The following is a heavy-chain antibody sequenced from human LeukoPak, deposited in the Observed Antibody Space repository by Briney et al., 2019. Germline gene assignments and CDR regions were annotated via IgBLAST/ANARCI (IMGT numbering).Heavy chain of an antibody. CDR3: ARVGPTDCSITSFSSSFDY. J-gene: IGHJ4*02. CDR1: GYTFTSYD. Sequence: ASVKVSCKASGYTFTSYDINWVRQATGQGLEWMGWMNPNSGNTGYAQKFQGRVTMTRNTSISTAYMELSSLRSEDTAVYYCARVGPTDCSITSFSSSFDYWGQGTLVTVSS. CDR2: MNPNSGNT. D-gene: IGHD2-2*01. V-gene: IGHV1-8*01.